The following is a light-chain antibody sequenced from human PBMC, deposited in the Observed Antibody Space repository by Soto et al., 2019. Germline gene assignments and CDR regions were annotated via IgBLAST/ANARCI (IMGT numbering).Light chain of an antibody. J-gene: IGKJ4*01. CDR1: RSISSN. CDR2: RTS. Sequence: VLTQSPAILSLSPGERATLSCRASRSISSNLAWYQQKPGQAPRLLMFRTSSRATGFPARFSGSGSGTEFNLTISSLQSEDFGVYYCQQYNNWPRATFGGGTKVDIK. CDR3: QQYNNWPRAT. V-gene: IGKV3-15*01.